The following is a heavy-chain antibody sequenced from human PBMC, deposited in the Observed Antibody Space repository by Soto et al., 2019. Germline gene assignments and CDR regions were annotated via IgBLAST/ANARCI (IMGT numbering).Heavy chain of an antibody. CDR1: GFTFSSYW. CDR3: ARDPPQSSSSPYYYYGMDV. D-gene: IGHD6-6*01. Sequence: GGSLRLSCAASGFTFSSYWMSWVRQAPGKGLEWVANIKQDGSEKYYVDSVKGRFTISRDNAKNSLYLQMNSLRAEDTAVYYCARDPPQSSSSPYYYYGMDVWGQGTTVTVSS. V-gene: IGHV3-7*05. CDR2: IKQDGSEK. J-gene: IGHJ6*02.